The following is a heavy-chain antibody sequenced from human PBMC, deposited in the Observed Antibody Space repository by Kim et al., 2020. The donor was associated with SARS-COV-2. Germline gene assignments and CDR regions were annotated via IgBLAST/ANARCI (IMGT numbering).Heavy chain of an antibody. D-gene: IGHD3-10*01. CDR3: ARDPFRGSLDY. V-gene: IGHV3-7*01. J-gene: IGHJ4*02. CDR2: INEPGSDK. Sequence: GGSLRLSCVVSGFTFSNSWMSWVRQVPGKGLEWVANINEPGSDKYYVDSLEGRFIISRDNAKNSLYLQMNSLRVEDTAVYFCARDPFRGSLDYWGQGALV. CDR1: GFTFSNSW.